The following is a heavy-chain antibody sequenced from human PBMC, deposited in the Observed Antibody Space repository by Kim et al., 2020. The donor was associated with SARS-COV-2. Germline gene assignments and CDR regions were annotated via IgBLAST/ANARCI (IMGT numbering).Heavy chain of an antibody. CDR3: AKDRVWNGYDSAYYYYGMDV. CDR2: ISGSGGST. Sequence: GGSLRLSCAASGFTFSSYAMSWVRQAPGKGLEWVSAISGSGGSTYYADSVKGRFTISRDNSKNTLYLQMNSLRAEDTAVYYCAKDRVWNGYDSAYYYYGMDVWGQGTTVTVSS. D-gene: IGHD5-12*01. V-gene: IGHV3-23*01. J-gene: IGHJ6*02. CDR1: GFTFSSYA.